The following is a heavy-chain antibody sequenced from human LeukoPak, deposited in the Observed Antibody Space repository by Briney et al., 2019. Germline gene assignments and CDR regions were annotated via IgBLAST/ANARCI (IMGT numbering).Heavy chain of an antibody. CDR2: ISYDGSNK. D-gene: IGHD3-16*01. CDR1: GFTFSSYA. CDR3: ARDLGFMITFGGVTDH. V-gene: IGHV3-30*04. Sequence: GGSLRLSCAASGFTFSSYAMHWVRQAPGKGLEWVAVISYDGSNKYYADSVKGRFTISRDNSKNTLYLQMNSLRAEDTAVYYCARDLGFMITFGGVTDHWGQGTLVAVSS. J-gene: IGHJ4*02.